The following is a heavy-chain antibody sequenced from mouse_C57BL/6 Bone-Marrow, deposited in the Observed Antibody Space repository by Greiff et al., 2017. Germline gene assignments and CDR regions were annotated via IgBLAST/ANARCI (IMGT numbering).Heavy chain of an antibody. CDR2: INPYNGGT. J-gene: IGHJ2*01. Sequence: VQLKQSGPVLVKPGASVKMSCKASGYTFTDYYMNWVKQSHGKSLEWIGVINPYNGGTSYNQKFKGKATLTVDKSSSTAYMELNSLTSEDSAVYYCADYYGRPFDYWGQGTTRTVSS. CDR1: GYTFTDYY. V-gene: IGHV1-19*01. CDR3: ADYYGRPFDY. D-gene: IGHD1-1*01.